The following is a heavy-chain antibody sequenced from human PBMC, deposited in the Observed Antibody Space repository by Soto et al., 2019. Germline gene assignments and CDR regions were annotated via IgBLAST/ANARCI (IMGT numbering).Heavy chain of an antibody. CDR1: GLTFGNYA. J-gene: IGHJ2*01. Sequence: EVQLLESGGGLVQPGGSVRLSCAASGLTFGNYAMSWVRQAPGKGLEWVSAISGDSGRTYYADSVKGRFTIARDNSKNTLDLQMNTLRAEDTAVYYCAVTPNCGRDCSAASYWYFDIWGRCTLVTVSS. V-gene: IGHV3-23*01. CDR2: ISGDSGRT. D-gene: IGHD2-21*02. CDR3: AVTPNCGRDCSAASYWYFDI.